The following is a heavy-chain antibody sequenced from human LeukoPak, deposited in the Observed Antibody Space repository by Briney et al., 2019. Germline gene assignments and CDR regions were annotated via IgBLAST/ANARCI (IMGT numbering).Heavy chain of an antibody. Sequence: GALRLSCAASGFTFSSYGMHWVRQAPGKGLEWVAFIRYDGSNKYYADSVKGRFTISRDNSKNTLYLQMNSLRAEDTAVYYCAKDFAGSSYYFDYWGQGTLVTVSS. CDR3: AKDFAGSSYYFDY. V-gene: IGHV3-30*02. J-gene: IGHJ4*02. CDR2: IRYDGSNK. CDR1: GFTFSSYG. D-gene: IGHD6-6*01.